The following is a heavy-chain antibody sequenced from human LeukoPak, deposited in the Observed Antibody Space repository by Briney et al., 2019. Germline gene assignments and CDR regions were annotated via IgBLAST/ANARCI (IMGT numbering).Heavy chain of an antibody. CDR1: GDSLNTNTW. V-gene: IGHV4-4*02. CDR3: ARSKGIAARLYYYYMDV. J-gene: IGHJ6*03. D-gene: IGHD6-6*01. Sequence: SETLSLTSAVSGDSLNTNTWWRRVRQPPGKGLEWIGEINRSGSTNYNLSRKIRVTISVDTSKNQFSLKRSSVTAADTAVYYCARSKGIAARLYYYYMDVWGKGTTVTVSS. CDR2: INRSGST.